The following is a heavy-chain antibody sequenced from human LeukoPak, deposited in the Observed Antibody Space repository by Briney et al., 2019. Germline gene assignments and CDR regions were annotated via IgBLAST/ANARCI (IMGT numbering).Heavy chain of an antibody. CDR1: GGSISSGSYY. Sequence: PSETLSLTCTVSGGSISSGSYYWSWIRLPPGKGLEWIGSIYHSGTTYYNPSLKSRVTISLDTSKNQVSLKLSSVTAADTAVYYCARSNRYYYYMDVWGKGTTVTVSS. CDR3: ARSNRYYYYMDV. D-gene: IGHD2/OR15-2a*01. V-gene: IGHV4-39*07. CDR2: IYHSGTT. J-gene: IGHJ6*03.